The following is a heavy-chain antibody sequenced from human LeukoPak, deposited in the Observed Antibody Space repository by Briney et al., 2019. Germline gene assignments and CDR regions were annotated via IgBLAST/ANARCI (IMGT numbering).Heavy chain of an antibody. D-gene: IGHD3-10*01. CDR2: ISGSGVTT. J-gene: IGHJ4*02. CDR3: AKDRDYYLVGFFDY. V-gene: IGHV3-23*01. Sequence: GGSPRLSCAASGFTFSSYAMSWVRQAPGKGLEWGSAISGSGVTTYYADSVKGRFTISRDNSKNTLYLQMNSLRAEDTALYYCAKDRDYYLVGFFDYWGQGTLVTVSS. CDR1: GFTFSSYA.